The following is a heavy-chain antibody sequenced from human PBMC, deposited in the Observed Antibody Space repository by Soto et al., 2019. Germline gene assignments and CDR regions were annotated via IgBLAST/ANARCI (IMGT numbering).Heavy chain of an antibody. D-gene: IGHD3-10*01. V-gene: IGHV1-46*03. CDR2: INPSGGST. Sequence: ASLKVSCKASGYSFTSYYMHWVRQAPGQGLEWMGIINPSGGSTSYAQKFQGRVTLTRDTSTSTVYMELSSLRSEDTAVYYCARDSGSGSYYPPSFDYWGQGTLVTVSS. CDR1: GYSFTSYY. J-gene: IGHJ4*02. CDR3: ARDSGSGSYYPPSFDY.